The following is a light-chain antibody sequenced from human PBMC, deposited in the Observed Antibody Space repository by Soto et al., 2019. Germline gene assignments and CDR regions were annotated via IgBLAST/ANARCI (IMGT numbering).Light chain of an antibody. CDR2: AAS. Sequence: ETVLTQSPAILSLSPGDRATLSCRASQSVSSHLAWYQQKPGQAPRLLIYAASNRAAGIPPRFSGRGSGTDFTLTISSLEPEDFAVYFCQQRGDWPLTFGQGPRVEI. CDR3: QQRGDWPLT. V-gene: IGKV3-11*01. CDR1: QSVSSH. J-gene: IGKJ1*01.